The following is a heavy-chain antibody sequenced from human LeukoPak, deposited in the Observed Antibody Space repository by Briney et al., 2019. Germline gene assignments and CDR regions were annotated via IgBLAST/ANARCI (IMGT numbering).Heavy chain of an antibody. CDR1: GGSISSGDYY. CDR2: IYYSGST. J-gene: IGHJ3*02. D-gene: IGHD3-10*01. V-gene: IGHV4-30-4*08. CDR3: ARDLISDYYGSGSPPNAFDI. Sequence: ASETLSLTCTVSGGSISSGDYYWSWIRQPPAKGLEWIGYIYYSGSTYYNPSLKSRVTISVDTSKNQFSLKLSSVTAADTAVYYCARDLISDYYGSGSPPNAFDIWGQGTMVTVSS.